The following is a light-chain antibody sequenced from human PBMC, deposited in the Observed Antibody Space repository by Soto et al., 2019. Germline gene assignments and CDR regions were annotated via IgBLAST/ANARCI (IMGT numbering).Light chain of an antibody. Sequence: DIQMTQSPSSLSASVGDRVTIACQASQDIGNFLNWYQHKPGKXPXXVIYGASNLEAGVPSRFSGSGSGTDFTFTISSLQPEDVATDYCQHYDYLPLFGPGTKVDIK. CDR2: GAS. J-gene: IGKJ3*01. V-gene: IGKV1-33*01. CDR1: QDIGNF. CDR3: QHYDYLPL.